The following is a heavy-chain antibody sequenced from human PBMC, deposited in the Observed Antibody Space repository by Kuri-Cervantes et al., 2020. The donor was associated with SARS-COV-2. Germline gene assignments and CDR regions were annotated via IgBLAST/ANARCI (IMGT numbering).Heavy chain of an antibody. Sequence: GESLQIYCTASGFTFGDYAMSWVRQAPGKGLEWVGFIRSKAYGGTTEYAASVKGRFTISRDDSKSISYLQMNSLKTEDTAVYYCTRDDFWSGYNDYWGQGTLVTVSS. CDR3: TRDDFWSGYNDY. V-gene: IGHV3-49*04. CDR1: GFTFGDYA. CDR2: IRSKAYGGTT. J-gene: IGHJ4*02. D-gene: IGHD3-3*01.